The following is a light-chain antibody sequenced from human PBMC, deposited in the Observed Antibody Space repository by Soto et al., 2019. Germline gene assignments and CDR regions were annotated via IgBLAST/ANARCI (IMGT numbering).Light chain of an antibody. CDR3: QQRSDWPST. Sequence: EIVLTQSPATLSLSPGDRATLSCRASQSVGSYLGWYQQRPGQAPRLLIYDASNRATGIPARFSGSGSGTDFTLTISSLEPEDFAVCCQQRSDWPSTFGGGTKVEIK. J-gene: IGKJ4*01. V-gene: IGKV3-11*01. CDR2: DAS. CDR1: QSVGSY.